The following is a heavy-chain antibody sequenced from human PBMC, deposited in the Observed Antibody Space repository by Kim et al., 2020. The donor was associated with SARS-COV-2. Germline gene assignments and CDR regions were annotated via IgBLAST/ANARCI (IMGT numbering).Heavy chain of an antibody. D-gene: IGHD1-26*01. CDR2: ISSSSSYI. V-gene: IGHV3-21*01. CDR3: ARGEGGATTYYYYGMDV. J-gene: IGHJ6*02. Sequence: GGSLRLSCAASGFTFSSYSMNWVRQAPGKGLEWVSSISSSSSYIYYADSVKGRFTISRDNAKNSLYLQMNSLRAEDTAVYYCARGEGGATTYYYYGMDVWGQGTTVTVSS. CDR1: GFTFSSYS.